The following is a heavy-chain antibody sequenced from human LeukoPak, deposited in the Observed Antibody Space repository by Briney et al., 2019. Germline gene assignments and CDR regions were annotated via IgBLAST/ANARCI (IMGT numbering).Heavy chain of an antibody. J-gene: IGHJ4*02. CDR2: IYFGST. Sequence: SETLSLTCTVSGDSLSSYYWTWIRQPPGKGLEWIGYIYFGSTEYSPSLESRVTISVDRSRNQLSLNLSSLSEADTAVYFCARGRAIFGVVSYYFDNWGQGTLVTVSS. CDR3: ARGRAIFGVVSYYFDN. CDR1: GDSLSSYY. V-gene: IGHV4-59*01. D-gene: IGHD3-3*01.